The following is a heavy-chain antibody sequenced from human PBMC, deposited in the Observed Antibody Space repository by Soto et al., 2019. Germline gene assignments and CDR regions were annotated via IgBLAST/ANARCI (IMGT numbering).Heavy chain of an antibody. J-gene: IGHJ5*02. V-gene: IGHV4-34*01. CDR2: INHSGST. CDR3: ATANWSHHYFGP. D-gene: IGHD1-1*01. CDR1: GGSFSGYY. Sequence: QARLQQWGTGLLKSSETLSLTCAVYGGSFSGYYWSWLRQPPGKGLEWIGEINHSGSTNYNPSLKSRVTISVDTSNNQFSLKLTSITAADTGVYYCATANWSHHYFGPWGQGTLVTVSS.